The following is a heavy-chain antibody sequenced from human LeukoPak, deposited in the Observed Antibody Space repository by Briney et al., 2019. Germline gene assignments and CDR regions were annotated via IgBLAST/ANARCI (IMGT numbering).Heavy chain of an antibody. CDR1: GGSFTGYF. D-gene: IGHD2/OR15-2a*01. J-gene: IGHJ5*02. Sequence: SETLSLTCNVYGGSFTGYFWTRIRQPPGKGLEWIGEVDHSGSANNNPSLKSRVTISVDTSKRQFSLKLTSVTAADTAVYYCASINNRFDPWGQGTLVTVSS. V-gene: IGHV4-34*01. CDR3: ASINNRFDP. CDR2: VDHSGSA.